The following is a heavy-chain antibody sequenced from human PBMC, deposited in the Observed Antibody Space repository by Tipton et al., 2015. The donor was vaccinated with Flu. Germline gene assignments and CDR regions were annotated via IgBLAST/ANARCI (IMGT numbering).Heavy chain of an antibody. D-gene: IGHD2-21*01. CDR2: ISQDGSKK. Sequence: SLRLSCAASGFTFSNYWMSWIRQAPRKGLEWVAHISQDGSKKYYVDSVKGRFTISRDNAKRSLYLQMNSLRAEDTAVYYCAAFCGGDCCIPNPWGQGTLVTVSS. V-gene: IGHV3-7*03. CDR3: AAFCGGDCCIPNP. J-gene: IGHJ5*02. CDR1: GFTFSNYW.